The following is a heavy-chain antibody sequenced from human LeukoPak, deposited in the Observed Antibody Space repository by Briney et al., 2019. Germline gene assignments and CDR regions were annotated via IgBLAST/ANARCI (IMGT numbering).Heavy chain of an antibody. CDR1: GFTFSSYS. D-gene: IGHD2-8*02. Sequence: GGSLRLSCAASGFTFSSYSMNWVRQAPGKGLEWVSSISSSSSYIYYADSVKGRFTISRDNAKNSLYLQMNSLRAEDTAVYYCARERAETGTGYAFDIWGQGTMVTVSS. CDR2: ISSSSSYI. V-gene: IGHV3-21*01. CDR3: ARERAETGTGYAFDI. J-gene: IGHJ3*02.